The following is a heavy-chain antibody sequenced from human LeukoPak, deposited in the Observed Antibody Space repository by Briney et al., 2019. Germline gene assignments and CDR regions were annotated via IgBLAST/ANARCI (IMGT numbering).Heavy chain of an antibody. J-gene: IGHJ6*03. CDR2: IYSGGST. V-gene: IGHV3-53*01. Sequence: GGSLRLSCAASGFTVSSNYMSWVRQAPGKGLEWVSVIYSGGSTYYADSVKGRFTISRDNSKNTLYLQMNSLRAEDTAVYYCARERLRTPYYYYYMDVWGKGTTVTISS. CDR3: ARERLRTPYYYYYMDV. D-gene: IGHD4-17*01. CDR1: GFTVSSNY.